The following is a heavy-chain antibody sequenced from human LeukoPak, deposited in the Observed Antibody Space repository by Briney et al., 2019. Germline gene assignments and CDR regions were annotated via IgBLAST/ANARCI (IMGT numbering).Heavy chain of an antibody. CDR1: GFTFDDYA. CDR2: ISWNSGSI. Sequence: GRSLRLSCAASGFTFDDYAMHWVRQAPGKGLEWVSGISWNSGSIGCADSVKGRFTISRDNAKNSLYLQMNSLRAEDTALYYCAKDMFYTVTTRNSGGMDVWGQGTTVTVSS. CDR3: AKDMFYTVTTRNSGGMDV. V-gene: IGHV3-9*01. J-gene: IGHJ6*02. D-gene: IGHD4-17*01.